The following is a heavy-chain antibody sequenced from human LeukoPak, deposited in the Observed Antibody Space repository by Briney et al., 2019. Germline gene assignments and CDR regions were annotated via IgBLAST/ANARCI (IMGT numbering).Heavy chain of an antibody. J-gene: IGHJ4*02. V-gene: IGHV3-30*02. Sequence: GGSLRLSCAASGFTFSSYGMHWVRQAPGKGLEWVAFIRYDGSNKYYADSVKGRFTISRDNSKNTLYLQMNSLRAEDTAVYYCVSIGEVVVPAAMGDNDYWGQGTLVTVSS. CDR1: GFTFSSYG. CDR3: VSIGEVVVPAAMGDNDY. CDR2: IRYDGSNK. D-gene: IGHD2-2*01.